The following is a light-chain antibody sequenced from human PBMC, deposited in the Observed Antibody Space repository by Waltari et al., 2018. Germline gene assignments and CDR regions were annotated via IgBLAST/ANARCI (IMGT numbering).Light chain of an antibody. J-gene: IGKJ1*01. CDR2: DAS. Sequence: EIVLTQSPGTLSLSPGERATLSCRASQRVSRYLAWYQQKPDQAPRLLIYDASTRATGIPDRFSGSGSGTDFSLTISRLEPEDFAVYYCQKYGRLPATFGQGTKVEIK. CDR3: QKYGRLPAT. CDR1: QRVSRY. V-gene: IGKV3-20*01.